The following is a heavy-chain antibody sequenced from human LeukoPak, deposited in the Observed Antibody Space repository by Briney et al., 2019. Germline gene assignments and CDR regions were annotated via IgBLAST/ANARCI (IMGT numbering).Heavy chain of an antibody. CDR2: IRYDGSNK. J-gene: IGHJ4*02. CDR3: VKDSAPRVSRFDY. V-gene: IGHV3-30*02. D-gene: IGHD1-26*01. CDR1: GFTFSSYG. Sequence: GGSLRLSCAASGFTFSSYGMHWVRQAPGKGLEWVAFIRYDGSNKYYADSVKGRFTISRDNSKNTLYLQMNSLRAEDTAVYYCVKDSAPRVSRFDYWGQGTLVTVSS.